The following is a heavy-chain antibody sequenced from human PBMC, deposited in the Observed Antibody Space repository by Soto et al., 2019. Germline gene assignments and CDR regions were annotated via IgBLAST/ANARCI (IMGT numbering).Heavy chain of an antibody. J-gene: IGHJ4*02. CDR2: MWYDGSKK. CDR3: ARAGAAAGLYYFDY. V-gene: IGHV3-33*01. Sequence: QVQLVESGGGVVQPGRSLRLSCAAYGFTFSSYGIHWVRQAPGKGLEWVTGMWYDGSKKYYADSVKGRFTISRDTSENTLFLQMNSLRAEDTAVYYCARAGAAAGLYYFDYWGQGTLVTVSS. D-gene: IGHD6-13*01. CDR1: GFTFSSYG.